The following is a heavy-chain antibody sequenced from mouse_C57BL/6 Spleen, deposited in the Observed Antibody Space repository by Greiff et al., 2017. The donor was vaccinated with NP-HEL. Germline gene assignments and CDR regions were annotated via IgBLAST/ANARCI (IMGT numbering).Heavy chain of an antibody. CDR2: ISSGGDYI. CDR3: TRGDYGRGYFDY. J-gene: IGHJ2*01. V-gene: IGHV5-9-1*02. D-gene: IGHD1-1*01. Sequence: EVQLVESGEGLVKPGGSLKLSCAASGFTFSSYAMSWVRQTPEKRLEWVAYISSGGDYIYYADTVKGRFTISRDNARNTLYLQMSSLKSEDTAMYYCTRGDYGRGYFDYWGQGTTLTVSS. CDR1: GFTFSSYA.